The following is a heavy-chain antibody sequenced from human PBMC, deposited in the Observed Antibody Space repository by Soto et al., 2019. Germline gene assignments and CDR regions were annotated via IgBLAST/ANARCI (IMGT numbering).Heavy chain of an antibody. CDR2: INHSGST. CDR1: GGSFSGYY. J-gene: IGHJ5*02. CDR3: ARGGRRYFDAHPPGSYWFDP. Sequence: QVQLQQWGAGLLKPSETLSLTCAVYGGSFSGYYWSWIRQPPGKGLEWIGEINHSGSTNYNPSLKSRVTISVDTSKNQFSLKLSSVTAADTAVYYCARGGRRYFDAHPPGSYWFDPWGQGTLVTVSS. D-gene: IGHD3-9*01. V-gene: IGHV4-34*01.